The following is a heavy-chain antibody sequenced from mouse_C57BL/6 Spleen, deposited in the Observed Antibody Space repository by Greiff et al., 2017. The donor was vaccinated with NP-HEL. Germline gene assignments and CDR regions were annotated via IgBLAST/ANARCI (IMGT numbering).Heavy chain of an antibody. CDR3: ARRLRGYAMDY. CDR1: GYTFTGYW. V-gene: IGHV1-9*01. J-gene: IGHJ4*01. CDR2: ILPGSGST. Sequence: QVQLKQSGAELMKPGASVKLSCKATGYTFTGYWIEWVKQRPGHGLEWIGEILPGSGSTNYHEKFKGKATFTADTSSNTAYMQLSSLTTEDSAIYYCARRLRGYAMDYWGQGTSVTVSS. D-gene: IGHD1-1*01.